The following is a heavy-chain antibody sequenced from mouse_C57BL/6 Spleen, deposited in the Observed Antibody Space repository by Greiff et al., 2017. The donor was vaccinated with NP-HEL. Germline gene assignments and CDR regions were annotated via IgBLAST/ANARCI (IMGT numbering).Heavy chain of an antibody. CDR3: ARHGYYYGSSPFDY. CDR1: GFTFSDYY. Sequence: EVMLVESGGGLVQPGGSLKLSCAASGFTFSDYYMYWVRQTPEKRLEWVAYISNGGGSTYYPDTVKGRFTISRDNAKNTLYLQMSRLKSEDTAMYYCARHGYYYGSSPFDYWGQGTTLTVSS. CDR2: ISNGGGST. D-gene: IGHD1-1*01. J-gene: IGHJ2*01. V-gene: IGHV5-12*01.